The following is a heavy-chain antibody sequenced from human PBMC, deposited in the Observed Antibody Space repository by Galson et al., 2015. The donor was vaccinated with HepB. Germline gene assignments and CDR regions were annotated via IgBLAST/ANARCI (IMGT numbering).Heavy chain of an antibody. CDR3: ALHVDGSQIFFAY. V-gene: IGHV1-2*06. CDR1: GHTFSGYY. D-gene: IGHD3-10*01. Sequence: SVKVSCKASGHTFSGYYIHWVRQAPGQGLEWMGRINPKSGVTNYAQKFRGRVTMARDTSISTAYMELSRLKYDDTAMYFCALHVDGSQIFFAYWGQGTLVTVSS. J-gene: IGHJ4*02. CDR2: INPKSGVT.